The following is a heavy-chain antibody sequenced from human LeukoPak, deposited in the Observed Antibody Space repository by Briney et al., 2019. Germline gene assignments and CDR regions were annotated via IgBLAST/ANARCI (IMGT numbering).Heavy chain of an antibody. CDR1: GFTFSSYW. J-gene: IGHJ4*02. Sequence: GGSLRLSCAASGFTFSSYWMHWVRQAPGKGLVWVSRIKNDGSIIDYADSVEGRFTISRDNAKNTLYLQMNSLRAEDTAVYYCARAGEPTFLDYWGQGSLVTVSS. CDR3: ARAGEPTFLDY. CDR2: IKNDGSII. D-gene: IGHD3-16*01. V-gene: IGHV3-74*01.